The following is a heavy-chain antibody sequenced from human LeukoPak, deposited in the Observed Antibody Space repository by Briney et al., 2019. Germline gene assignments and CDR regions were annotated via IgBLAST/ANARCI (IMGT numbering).Heavy chain of an antibody. D-gene: IGHD4-11*01. V-gene: IGHV4-39*01. CDR1: GGSISSSSYY. Sequence: SETLSLTCTVSGGSISSSSYYWGWIRQPPGKGLEWIGSIYYSGSTYYNSSLKSRVTISVDTSRNQFSLKLNSVTAAVTAVYYCASQGWYSNYYFDNWGQGTLVTVSS. CDR2: IYYSGST. J-gene: IGHJ4*02. CDR3: ASQGWYSNYYFDN.